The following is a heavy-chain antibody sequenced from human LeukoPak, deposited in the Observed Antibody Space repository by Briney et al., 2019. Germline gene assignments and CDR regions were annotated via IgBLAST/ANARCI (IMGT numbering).Heavy chain of an antibody. D-gene: IGHD4-11*01. CDR1: GFTFSSYW. Sequence: GGSLRLSCAASGFTFSSYWMSWVRQAPGKGLEWVANIKQDGSEKYYVDSVKGRFTISRDNAKNSLYLRMNSLRAEDTAVYYCARRMTTVTAYFDYWGQGTLVTVSS. V-gene: IGHV3-7*01. CDR2: IKQDGSEK. J-gene: IGHJ4*02. CDR3: ARRMTTVTAYFDY.